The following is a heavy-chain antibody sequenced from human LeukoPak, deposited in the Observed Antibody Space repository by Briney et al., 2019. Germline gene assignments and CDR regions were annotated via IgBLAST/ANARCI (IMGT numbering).Heavy chain of an antibody. CDR1: GYTFTGYN. CDR2: INANSGGT. J-gene: IGHJ4*02. CDR3: ACASGNYYNGNYFDY. D-gene: IGHD3-10*01. Sequence: GASVKVSRKASGYTFTGYNMHWLRQAPAQGLDWMGWINANSGGTNYAQKFQGRVTMTRDTSISTAFMELSRLSSDDTAVDYCACASGNYYNGNYFDYWGQGTLVTVSS. V-gene: IGHV1-2*02.